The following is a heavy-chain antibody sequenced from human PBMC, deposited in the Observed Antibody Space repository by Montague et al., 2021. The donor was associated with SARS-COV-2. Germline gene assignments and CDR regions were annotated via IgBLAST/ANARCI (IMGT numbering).Heavy chain of an antibody. D-gene: IGHD3-10*01. CDR3: TRERGPSRATWHYFDY. CDR2: TYYRSKWYN. V-gene: IGHV6-1*01. J-gene: IGHJ4*02. Sequence: CAISGDSVSSHIAAWNWIRQSPSRGLEWLGRTYYRSKWYNDYAVSVRSRITISPDTSKNQFSLQLNSVTPEDTAVYYCTRERGPSRATWHYFDYWGQGTLVTVSS. CDR1: GDSVSSHIAA.